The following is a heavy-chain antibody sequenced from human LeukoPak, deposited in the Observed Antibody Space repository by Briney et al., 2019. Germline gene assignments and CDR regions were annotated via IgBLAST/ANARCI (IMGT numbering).Heavy chain of an antibody. Sequence: PGGSLRLSCAASGFTFSSYWMHWVRQAPGKGVVWVSRINSDGISTSYADSVKGRFTISRDNAKNTLYLQMNSLRADDTAVYYCAKGGATVIDYWGQGTLVSVSS. CDR2: INSDGIST. J-gene: IGHJ4*02. CDR3: AKGGATVIDY. D-gene: IGHD4-17*01. CDR1: GFTFSSYW. V-gene: IGHV3-74*01.